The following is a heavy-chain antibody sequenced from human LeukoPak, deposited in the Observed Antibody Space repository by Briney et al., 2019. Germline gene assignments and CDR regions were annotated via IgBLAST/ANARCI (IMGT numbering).Heavy chain of an antibody. J-gene: IGHJ3*02. Sequence: ASVKVSCKASGYTFTGYYMHWVRQAPGQGLEWMGWINPNSGGTNYAQKFQGRVTMTRDTSISTAYMELCRLRSDDTAVYYCARDGSSSSQDDAFDIWGQGTMVTVSS. D-gene: IGHD6-6*01. CDR2: INPNSGGT. CDR3: ARDGSSSSQDDAFDI. V-gene: IGHV1-2*02. CDR1: GYTFTGYY.